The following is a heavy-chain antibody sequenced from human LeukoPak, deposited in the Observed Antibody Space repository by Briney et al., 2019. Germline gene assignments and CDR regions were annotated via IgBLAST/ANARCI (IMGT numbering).Heavy chain of an antibody. J-gene: IGHJ4*02. Sequence: PSETLSLTCTVSGGSISSYYWSWIRQPPGKGLEWIGYIYYSGSTNYNPSLKSRVTISVDTSKNQFSLKLSSVTAADTAVYYCARDGGVTYQSFIWFGELFSYWGQGTLVTVSS. CDR3: ARDGGVTYQSFIWFGELFSY. CDR1: GGSISSYY. D-gene: IGHD3-10*01. V-gene: IGHV4-59*01. CDR2: IYYSGST.